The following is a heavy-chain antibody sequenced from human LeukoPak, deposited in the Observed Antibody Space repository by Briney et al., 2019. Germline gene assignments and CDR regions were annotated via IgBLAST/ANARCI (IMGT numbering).Heavy chain of an antibody. CDR3: ARHGIQLWYQFDY. D-gene: IGHD5-18*01. J-gene: IGHJ4*02. V-gene: IGHV4-61*02. CDR1: GDSISSGTYY. CDR2: IDTSGST. Sequence: SETLSLTCTVSGDSISSGTYYWSWIRQPAGKGLEWIGRIDTSGSTNYNPSLKSRVTISVDTSKNQFSLKLSSVTAADTAVYYCARHGIQLWYQFDYWGQGALVTVSS.